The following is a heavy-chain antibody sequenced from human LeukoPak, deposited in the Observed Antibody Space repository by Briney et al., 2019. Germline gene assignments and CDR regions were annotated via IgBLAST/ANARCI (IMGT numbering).Heavy chain of an antibody. Sequence: SETLSLTCTVSGGSISSYYWSWIRQPPGKGLKWIGYIYYSGNTNYNPSLKSRVTVSVDTSKNQFSLKLSSVTAADTAVYYCARGLGYCSSTSCYPNWFDPWGQGTLVTVSS. CDR3: ARGLGYCSSTSCYPNWFDP. V-gene: IGHV4-59*01. CDR1: GGSISSYY. D-gene: IGHD2-2*01. CDR2: IYYSGNT. J-gene: IGHJ5*02.